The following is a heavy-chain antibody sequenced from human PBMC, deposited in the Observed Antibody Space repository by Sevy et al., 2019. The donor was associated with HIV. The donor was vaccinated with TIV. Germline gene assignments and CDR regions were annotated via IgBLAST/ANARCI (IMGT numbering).Heavy chain of an antibody. Sequence: SETLSLTCTVSGGSISSGDYYWSWIRQPPGKGLEWIGYIYYSGSTYYNPSLKSRVTISGDTSKNQFSLKLSSVTAADTAVYYCASNRATGDWFDPWGQGTLVTVSS. CDR3: ASNRATGDWFDP. CDR2: IYYSGST. CDR1: GGSISSGDYY. J-gene: IGHJ5*02. D-gene: IGHD1-26*01. V-gene: IGHV4-30-4*01.